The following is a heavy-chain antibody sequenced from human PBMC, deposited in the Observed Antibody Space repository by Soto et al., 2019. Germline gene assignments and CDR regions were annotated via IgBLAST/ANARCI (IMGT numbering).Heavy chain of an antibody. J-gene: IGHJ4*02. Sequence: GGSLRLSCAASGFMFSSYAMSWLRQAPGKGLEWVSVTSGSGGNTHFADSVKGRFSISRDNYKNTLFLQMNSLRAEDTDVYYCTKALISGFDNVPLDYWGQGTLVTVSS. CDR2: TSGSGGNT. CDR1: GFMFSSYA. D-gene: IGHD5-12*01. V-gene: IGHV3-23*01. CDR3: TKALISGFDNVPLDY.